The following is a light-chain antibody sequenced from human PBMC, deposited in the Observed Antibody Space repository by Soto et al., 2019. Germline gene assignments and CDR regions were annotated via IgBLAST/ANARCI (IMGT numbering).Light chain of an antibody. Sequence: EVVLTQSPGTLSLSPGERASLSCRASQSIGRDYLSWYQHKPGHAPRLLIYGVSSRATGIPEKFSGSGSGIDFTLTISTVDPEDSAVYYCQQYGVSVLYSFGQGTRLEI. CDR2: GVS. CDR3: QQYGVSVLYS. V-gene: IGKV3-20*01. J-gene: IGKJ2*03. CDR1: QSIGRDY.